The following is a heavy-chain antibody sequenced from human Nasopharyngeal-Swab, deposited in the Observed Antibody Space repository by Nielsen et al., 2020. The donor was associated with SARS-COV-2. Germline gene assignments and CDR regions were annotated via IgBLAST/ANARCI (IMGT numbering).Heavy chain of an antibody. Sequence: GSLRLSCTVSGGSISSYYWSWIRQPPGKGLEWIGYIYYSGSTNYNPSLKGRVTISVDTSKNQFSLKLSSVTAADTAVYYCARGFDYRGQGTLVTVSS. V-gene: IGHV4-59*01. CDR1: GGSISSYY. CDR2: IYYSGST. CDR3: ARGFDY. J-gene: IGHJ4*02.